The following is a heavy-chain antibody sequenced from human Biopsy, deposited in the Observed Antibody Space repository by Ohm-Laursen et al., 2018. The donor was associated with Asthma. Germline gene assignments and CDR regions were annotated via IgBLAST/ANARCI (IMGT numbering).Heavy chain of an antibody. Sequence: SLRLSCAASGFSFADYAMFWARQAPGKGLEWVSGISWNSGTIGYADSVKGRFTISRDNAKNSLYLQMNSLGPEDTAVYYCARDMGAGPNQPPSGSGSSHLYGMDVWGQGTTVTVSS. D-gene: IGHD3-10*01. J-gene: IGHJ6*02. V-gene: IGHV3-9*01. CDR1: GFSFADYA. CDR3: ARDMGAGPNQPPSGSGSSHLYGMDV. CDR2: ISWNSGTI.